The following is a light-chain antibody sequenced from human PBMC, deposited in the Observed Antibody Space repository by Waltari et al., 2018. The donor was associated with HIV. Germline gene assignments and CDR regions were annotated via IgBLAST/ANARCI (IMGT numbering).Light chain of an antibody. Sequence: QSVLTQPPSASGTPGQRVSISCSGSDSNIGRTYVYWYQQVAGTAPKLLIHRDKKGPSGVSDRFSGSKSGSSASLAISGLRSEDEAAYFCAVWDDSLTGVIFGGKTKLTVL. J-gene: IGLJ2*01. CDR1: DSNIGRTY. V-gene: IGLV1-47*01. CDR2: RDK. CDR3: AVWDDSLTGVI.